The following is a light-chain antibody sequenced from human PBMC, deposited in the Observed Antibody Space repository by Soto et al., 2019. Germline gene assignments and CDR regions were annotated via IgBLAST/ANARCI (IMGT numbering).Light chain of an antibody. Sequence: ENVFMQSPGTLSLSPGERATLSCRASQIVDSNYLAWYQRKPGQAPRLLIYGAFARATDAPDRFSGSESGTDFTLTIDRLEPEDSAVYYCQQYATSLRTFGQGTKVDIK. CDR3: QQYATSLRT. CDR2: GAF. V-gene: IGKV3-20*01. J-gene: IGKJ1*01. CDR1: QIVDSNY.